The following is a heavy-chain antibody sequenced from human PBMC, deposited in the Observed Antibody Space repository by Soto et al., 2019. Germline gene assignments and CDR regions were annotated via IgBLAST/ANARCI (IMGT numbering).Heavy chain of an antibody. J-gene: IGHJ5*02. CDR1: GYPFIKYG. Sequence: QLQLVQSAAEVKKPGASVRVSCKAYGYPFIKYGISWIRQAPEQGLEWMGWIKVDSGYTNYAQKFQGRVTMTADTSWDTAFMELRSLSLDDTAVYFCATSYNTGFDPGGRGPLVSVSP. CDR2: IKVDSGYT. V-gene: IGHV1-18*04. D-gene: IGHD1-1*01. CDR3: ATSYNTGFDP.